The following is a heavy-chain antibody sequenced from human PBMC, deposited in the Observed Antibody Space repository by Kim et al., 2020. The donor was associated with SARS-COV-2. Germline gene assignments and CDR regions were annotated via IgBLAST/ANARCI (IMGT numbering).Heavy chain of an antibody. CDR1: GFKFDDYT. D-gene: IGHD3-22*01. CDR2: TSGDGHNT. V-gene: IGHV3-43*01. J-gene: IGHJ4*01. CDR3: AKLRRPKVVVVAFFFDN. Sequence: GGSLRLSCSASGFKFDDYTMHWVRQSPGKGLEWVSLTSGDGHNTYYADSVKGRFTVSRDNSKNSLYLQMNSLRPEDTALYYCAKLRRPKVVVVAFFFDN.